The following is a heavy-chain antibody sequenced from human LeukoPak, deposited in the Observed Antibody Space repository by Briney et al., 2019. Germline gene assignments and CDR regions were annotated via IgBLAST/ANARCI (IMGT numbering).Heavy chain of an antibody. CDR3: ARAPLAAAGTGNLDY. CDR2: INKSGMT. CDR1: GGSITNYY. J-gene: IGHJ4*02. V-gene: IGHV4-4*07. D-gene: IGHD6-13*01. Sequence: SETLSLICNVSGGSITNYYLNWVRQPAGGGLEWIGRINKSGMTSYKSSLKNRVTISVDRSKNQFSLKLSSVTAADTAVYYCARAPLAAAGTGNLDYWGQGTLVTVSS.